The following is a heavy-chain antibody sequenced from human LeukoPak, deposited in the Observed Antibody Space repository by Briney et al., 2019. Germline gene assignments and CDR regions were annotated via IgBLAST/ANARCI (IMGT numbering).Heavy chain of an antibody. CDR2: INHSGST. V-gene: IGHV4-34*01. Sequence: SETLSLTCAVYGGSFSGYYWSWIRQPPGKGLEWIGEINHSGSTNHNPSLKSRVTISVDTSKNQFSLKLSSVTAADTAVYYCARDIAVAFFDYWGQGTLVTVSS. D-gene: IGHD6-19*01. J-gene: IGHJ4*02. CDR1: GGSFSGYY. CDR3: ARDIAVAFFDY.